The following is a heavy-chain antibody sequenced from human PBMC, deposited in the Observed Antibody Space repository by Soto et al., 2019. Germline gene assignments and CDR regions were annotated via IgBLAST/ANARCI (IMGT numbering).Heavy chain of an antibody. Sequence: SETLSLTCTVSGASINSSPFYWSWVRQPPGKGLEWIGSVSYSGSTYDNAPLKSRVAISVDASKNQFSLKLTSVTAADTAIYYCARVSDDEYGDYGWFDPWGQGTPVPVSS. J-gene: IGHJ5*02. CDR1: GASINSSPFY. D-gene: IGHD4-17*01. CDR3: ARVSDDEYGDYGWFDP. CDR2: VSYSGST. V-gene: IGHV4-39*01.